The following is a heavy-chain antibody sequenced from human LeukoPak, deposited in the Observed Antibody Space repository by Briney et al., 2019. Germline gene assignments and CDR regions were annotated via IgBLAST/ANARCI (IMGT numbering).Heavy chain of an antibody. J-gene: IGHJ3*02. Sequence: SETLSLTCTVSGGSISSSSYYWDWIRQPPGKGLEWIGTIYYSGTTYYNPSLKSRVTISVDTSRNQFSLKLSSVTATDTAVYYCARMIGDDAFYIWGQGTMVTVSS. CDR1: GGSISSSSYY. D-gene: IGHD3-22*01. CDR2: IYYSGTT. V-gene: IGHV4-39*01. CDR3: ARMIGDDAFYI.